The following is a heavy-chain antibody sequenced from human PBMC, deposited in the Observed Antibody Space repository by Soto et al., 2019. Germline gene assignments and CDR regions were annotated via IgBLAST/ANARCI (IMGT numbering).Heavy chain of an antibody. CDR1: GFTFSSYA. CDR2: LSGSGDTT. J-gene: IGHJ5*02. CDR3: AKVGGFDP. V-gene: IGHV3-23*01. D-gene: IGHD4-17*01. Sequence: GGSLRLSCAASGFTFSSYAMSWVRQTPGKGLEWVSTLSGSGDTTYYADSVKGQFTISRDNSKSTLYLQMNSLRVEDTAVYYCAKVGGFDPWGQGTLVTVSS.